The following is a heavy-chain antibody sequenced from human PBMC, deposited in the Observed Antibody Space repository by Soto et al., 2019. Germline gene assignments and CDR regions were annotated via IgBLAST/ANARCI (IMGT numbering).Heavy chain of an antibody. CDR3: ATEGGYPVSNFYGAY. CDR2: IKGSHAGGTT. J-gene: IGHJ4*02. CDR1: GFTFSRAY. Sequence: EVQLVESGGGLVEPGGSIRLSCVASGFTFSRAYMTWVRQAPGKGLEWVGRIKGSHAGGTTDYATSVKGRFTISRDDSKNTLYLQLNSLKTEDTSLYYCATEGGYPVSNFYGAYWGQGTLVTVSS. V-gene: IGHV3-15*01. D-gene: IGHD2-15*01.